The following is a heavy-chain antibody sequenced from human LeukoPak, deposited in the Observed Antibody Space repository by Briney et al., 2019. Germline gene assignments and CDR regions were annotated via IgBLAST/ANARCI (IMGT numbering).Heavy chain of an antibody. Sequence: GGSLRLSCAASGFTFSDYYMSWIRQAPGKGLEWVSYISSSGSTIYYADSVKGRFTTSRDNAKNSLYLQMNSLRAEDTAVYYCARETPTDYYDSSGPLDYWGQGTLVTVSS. V-gene: IGHV3-11*04. CDR2: ISSSGSTI. D-gene: IGHD3-22*01. CDR1: GFTFSDYY. J-gene: IGHJ4*02. CDR3: ARETPTDYYDSSGPLDY.